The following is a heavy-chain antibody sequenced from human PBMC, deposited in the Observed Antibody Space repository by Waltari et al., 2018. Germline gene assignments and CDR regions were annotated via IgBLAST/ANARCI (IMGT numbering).Heavy chain of an antibody. J-gene: IGHJ1*01. D-gene: IGHD4-17*01. Sequence: QLQLQESGPGLVKPSETLSLTCTVSGDSISTNYNWGWMRQSPGKGLEWMGNAQYRGSTFYNPSLNSRGTRSLETWKNQFSLRLSSVTAADTAVYFCGRIAFGDDGGYVQHWGQGTLVTVSS. CDR2: AQYRGST. CDR3: GRIAFGDDGGYVQH. V-gene: IGHV4-39*01. CDR1: GDSISTNYN.